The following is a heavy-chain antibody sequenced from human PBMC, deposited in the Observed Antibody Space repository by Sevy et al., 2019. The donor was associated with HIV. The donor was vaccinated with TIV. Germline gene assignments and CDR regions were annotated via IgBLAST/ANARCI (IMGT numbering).Heavy chain of an antibody. J-gene: IGHJ5*02. CDR3: ARQCAIFGLVIISGWFDP. Sequence: SETLSLTCTVSAGSITSNNYYWGWIRQPPGKGLEWIGSIYYSGSTYYNPSLKSRVTISVDTSKNQFSLKLNSVTAADTAVYYCARQCAIFGLVIISGWFDPWGQGTLVTVSS. CDR2: IYYSGST. D-gene: IGHD3-3*01. V-gene: IGHV4-39*01. CDR1: AGSITSNNYY.